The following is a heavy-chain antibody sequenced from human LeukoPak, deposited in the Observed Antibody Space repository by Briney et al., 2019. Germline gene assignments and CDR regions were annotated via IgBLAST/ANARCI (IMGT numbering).Heavy chain of an antibody. CDR1: GGSISSSSYY. Sequence: SETLCLTCTVSGGSISSSSYYWGWIRQPPGKGLEWIGSIYYSGSTYYNPSLKSRVTISVDTSKNQFSLKLSSVTAADTAVYYCARQGANYLWYYYYYMDVWGKGATVTVSS. CDR3: ARQGANYLWYYYYYMDV. J-gene: IGHJ6*03. CDR2: IYYSGST. D-gene: IGHD1-26*01. V-gene: IGHV4-39*01.